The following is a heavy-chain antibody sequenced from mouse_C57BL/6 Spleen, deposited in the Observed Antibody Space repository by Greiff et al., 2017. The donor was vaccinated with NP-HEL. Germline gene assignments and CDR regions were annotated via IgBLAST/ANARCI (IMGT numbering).Heavy chain of an antibody. CDR3: ARWGAQATLDY. CDR2: INPSNGGT. D-gene: IGHD3-2*02. CDR1: GYTFTSYW. Sequence: QVQLKQPGTELVKPGASVKLSCKASGYTFTSYWMHWVKQRPGQGLEWIGNINPSNGGTNYNEKFKSKATLTVDKSSSTAYMQLSSLTSEDSAVXYCARWGAQATLDYWGQGTTLTVSS. J-gene: IGHJ2*01. V-gene: IGHV1-53*01.